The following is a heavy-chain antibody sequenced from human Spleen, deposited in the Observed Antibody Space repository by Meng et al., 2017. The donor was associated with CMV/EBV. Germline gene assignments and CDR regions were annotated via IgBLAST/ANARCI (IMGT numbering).Heavy chain of an antibody. V-gene: IGHV4-59*01. CDR1: GGSMGTYY. CDR2: IYYSGST. Sequence: TLSLTCTVSGGSMGTYYWSWIRQHPGKGLEWSGYIYYSGSTNYHPSLKSRVTISVDTSKNQFSLKLSSVTAADTAVYYCARGVRGRTKIYYFDYWGQGTLVTVSS. D-gene: IGHD2-2*01. CDR3: ARGVRGRTKIYYFDY. J-gene: IGHJ4*02.